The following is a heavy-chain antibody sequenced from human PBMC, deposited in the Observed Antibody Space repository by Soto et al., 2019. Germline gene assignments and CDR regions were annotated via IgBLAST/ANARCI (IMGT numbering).Heavy chain of an antibody. D-gene: IGHD6-19*01. CDR2: ISYDGSNK. Sequence: VGSLRLSCAASGFTFSSYSMHWVRQAPGKGLEWVAVISYDGSNKYYADSVKGRFTISRDNSKNTLYLQMSSLRAEDTALYFCVQDGSSGWPYFDDMDVWGQGTTVTVS. CDR1: GFTFSSYS. CDR3: VQDGSSGWPYFDDMDV. V-gene: IGHV3-30-3*01. J-gene: IGHJ6*02.